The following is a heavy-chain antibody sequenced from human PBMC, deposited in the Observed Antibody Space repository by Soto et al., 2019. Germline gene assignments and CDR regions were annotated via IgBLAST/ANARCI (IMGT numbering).Heavy chain of an antibody. Sequence: QITLRESGPTLVKPTQTLTLTCTFSGFSLATRSIAVGWVRHPPGEALQWLALIYWDGDRRYNPSLNNRLTIAKDTSNNQVVLTMTNMDPVDTATYYCVHATWALFDFWGPGMRVTVSS. CDR2: IYWDGDR. J-gene: IGHJ4*01. V-gene: IGHV2-5*02. D-gene: IGHD1-26*01. CDR3: VHATWALFDF. CDR1: GFSLATRSIA.